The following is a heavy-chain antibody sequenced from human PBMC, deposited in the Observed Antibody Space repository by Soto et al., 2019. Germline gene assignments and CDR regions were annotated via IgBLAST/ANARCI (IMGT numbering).Heavy chain of an antibody. Sequence: TGGSLRLSCAASGFTVSSNYMSWVRQAPGKGLAWVSVIYSGGSTYYADSVKGRFTISRDNSKNTLYLQMNSLRAEDTAVYYCARAVIEGYYDSSPYYFDYWGQGTLVTVSS. J-gene: IGHJ4*02. CDR3: ARAVIEGYYDSSPYYFDY. CDR1: GFTVSSNY. CDR2: IYSGGST. V-gene: IGHV3-53*01. D-gene: IGHD3-22*01.